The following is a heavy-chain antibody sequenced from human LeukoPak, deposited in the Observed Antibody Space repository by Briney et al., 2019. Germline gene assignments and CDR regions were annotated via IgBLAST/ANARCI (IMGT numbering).Heavy chain of an antibody. Sequence: GGSLRLSCAASGFSFRSYEMNWVRQAPGKGLEWVSYTSSRGTTIYYADSVKGRFTISRDNARSSVHLQMDSLRVDDTAVYYCARGAGSNYGDAFDIWGRGTMVTVSS. J-gene: IGHJ3*02. CDR3: ARGAGSNYGDAFDI. D-gene: IGHD1-26*01. V-gene: IGHV3-48*03. CDR2: TSSRGTTI. CDR1: GFSFRSYE.